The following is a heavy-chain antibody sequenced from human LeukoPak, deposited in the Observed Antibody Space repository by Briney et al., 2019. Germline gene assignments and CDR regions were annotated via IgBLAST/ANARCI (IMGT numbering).Heavy chain of an antibody. CDR1: DGSINSYY. D-gene: IGHD6-19*01. CDR3: ARVAWLVPKHNWFDP. Sequence: PSETLSLTCSVSDGSINSYYWNWIRRPPGKGLEWIGYIYYNGNTNYNPSLKSRVTISVDTSKNQFSLKLSSATAADTAVYYCARVAWLVPKHNWFDPWGQGTLVTVSS. CDR2: IYYNGNT. V-gene: IGHV4-59*01. J-gene: IGHJ5*02.